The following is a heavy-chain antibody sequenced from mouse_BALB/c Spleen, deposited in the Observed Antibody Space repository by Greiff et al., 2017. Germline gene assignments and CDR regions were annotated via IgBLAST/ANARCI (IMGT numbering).Heavy chain of an antibody. D-gene: IGHD1-1*01. J-gene: IGHJ4*01. CDR1: GFNIKDYY. V-gene: IGHV14-1*02. CDR2: IDPENGNT. Sequence: VQLQQSGAELVRSGASVKLSCTASGFNIKDYYMHWVKQRPEQGLEWIGWIDPENGNTIYDPKFQGKASITADTSSNTAYLQLSSLTSEDTAVYYCASPYYGSSYAYAMDYWGQGTSVTVSS. CDR3: ASPYYGSSYAYAMDY.